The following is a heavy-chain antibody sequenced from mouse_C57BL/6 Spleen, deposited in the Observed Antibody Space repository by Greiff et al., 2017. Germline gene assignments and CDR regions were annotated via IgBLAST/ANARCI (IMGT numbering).Heavy chain of an antibody. CDR2: IDPETGGT. CDR3: TGNYGSSRYFDY. J-gene: IGHJ2*01. D-gene: IGHD1-1*01. CDR1: GYTFTDYE. Sequence: QVQLQQSGAELVRPGASVTLSCKASGYTFTDYEMHWVKQTPVHGLEWIGAIDPETGGTASKQKFKGKAILTADKSSSTAYMELRSLTSEDSAAYYCTGNYGSSRYFDYWGQGTTLTVSS. V-gene: IGHV1-15*01.